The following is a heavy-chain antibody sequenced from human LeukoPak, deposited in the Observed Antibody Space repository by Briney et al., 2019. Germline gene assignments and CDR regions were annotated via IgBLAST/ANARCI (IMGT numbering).Heavy chain of an antibody. CDR2: IYYTGST. CDR3: ARDYCSGGSCYWFDP. V-gene: IGHV4-39*07. J-gene: IGHJ5*02. Sequence: SETLSLTCTVSVGSISTRSYSWGWIRQPPGRGLEYIGSIYYTGSTYYNPSLKSRLTISVDTSKNQFSLKLSSVTAADTAVYYCARDYCSGGSCYWFDPWGQGTLVTVSS. CDR1: VGSISTRSYS. D-gene: IGHD2-15*01.